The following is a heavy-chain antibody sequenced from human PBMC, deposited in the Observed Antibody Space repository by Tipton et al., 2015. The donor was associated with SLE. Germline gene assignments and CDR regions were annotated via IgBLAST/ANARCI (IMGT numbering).Heavy chain of an antibody. J-gene: IGHJ6*02. V-gene: IGHV1-69*01. Sequence: QLVQSGPEVKKPGSSVKVSCRASGGTFSSYAISWVRQAPGQGLEWMGGIIPIFGTANYAQNFQGRVTITADDSTSTAYVELSRLRSEDTAVYYCARYCASTTCYGNNYYGMDVWGQGTTVTVSS. CDR2: IIPIFGTA. CDR3: ARYCASTTCYGNNYYGMDV. D-gene: IGHD2-2*01. CDR1: GGTFSSYA.